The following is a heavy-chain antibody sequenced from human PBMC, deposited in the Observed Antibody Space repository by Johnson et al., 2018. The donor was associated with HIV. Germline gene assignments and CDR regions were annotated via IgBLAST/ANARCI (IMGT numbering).Heavy chain of an antibody. Sequence: QVQLVESGGGVVQPGRSLRLSCAASGFTFSSYGMHWVRQAPGKGLEWVAVIWYDGSNKYYADSVKGRFTISRDNSKNTLHLQMNSLRVEDTAVYYCARACRDGYTCDAFDIWGQGTMVTVSS. D-gene: IGHD5-24*01. CDR3: ARACRDGYTCDAFDI. V-gene: IGHV3-33*01. J-gene: IGHJ3*02. CDR1: GFTFSSYG. CDR2: IWYDGSNK.